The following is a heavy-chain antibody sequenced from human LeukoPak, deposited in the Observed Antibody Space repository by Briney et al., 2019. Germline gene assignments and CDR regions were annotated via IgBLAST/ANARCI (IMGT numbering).Heavy chain of an antibody. Sequence: PGGSLRLSCAASGFTFSDYYMSWIRQAPGKGLEWVSYISSNGSTIYYADSVKGRFFISRDNAENSLYLQMNSLRGDDTAVYFCARGGLYKYGGTSGDYWGQGTLVSVSS. J-gene: IGHJ4*02. D-gene: IGHD3-10*01. V-gene: IGHV3-11*04. CDR1: GFTFSDYY. CDR3: ARGGLYKYGGTSGDY. CDR2: ISSNGSTI.